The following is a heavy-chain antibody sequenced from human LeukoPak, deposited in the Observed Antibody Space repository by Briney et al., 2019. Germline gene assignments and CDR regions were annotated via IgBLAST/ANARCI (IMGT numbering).Heavy chain of an antibody. CDR3: ARGPAVGAHDY. V-gene: IGHV4-34*01. J-gene: IGHJ4*02. Sequence: SETLSLTCAVYGGSFSGYYWSWIRQPPGKGLEWIGETNHSGSTNYNPSLKSRVTISVDTSKNQFSLKLSSVTAADTAVYYCARGPAVGAHDYWGQGTLVTVSS. CDR1: GGSFSGYY. D-gene: IGHD1-26*01. CDR2: TNHSGST.